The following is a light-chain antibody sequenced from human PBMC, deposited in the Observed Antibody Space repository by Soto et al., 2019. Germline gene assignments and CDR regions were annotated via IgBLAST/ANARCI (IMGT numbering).Light chain of an antibody. CDR1: SSDVGGYNY. V-gene: IGLV2-11*01. CDR3: CSYAGGPYV. Sequence: QSALTQPGSVSGSPGQSVAIFCTGTSSDVGGYNYVSWYQQHPGKAPRVIIYDVTKRPSGVPDRFSGSKSGSTASLTISGLEAEEEADYYCCSYAGGPYVFGPGTKLTVL. J-gene: IGLJ1*01. CDR2: DVT.